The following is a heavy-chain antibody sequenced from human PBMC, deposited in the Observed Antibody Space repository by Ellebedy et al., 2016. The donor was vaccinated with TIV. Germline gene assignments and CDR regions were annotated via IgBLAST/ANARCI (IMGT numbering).Heavy chain of an antibody. CDR1: GGSVNSDSYT. V-gene: IGHV4-61*01. Sequence: MPSETLSLTCTVSGGSVNSDSYTWSWIRQPPGQGLEWIGFIYPSGSTNYNPSLKSRVAISVHTSKIQFSLKLDSVTAADTAVYYCARGPSILWYFDLWGRGTLVTVSS. D-gene: IGHD5-24*01. CDR2: IYPSGST. CDR3: ARGPSILWYFDL. J-gene: IGHJ2*01.